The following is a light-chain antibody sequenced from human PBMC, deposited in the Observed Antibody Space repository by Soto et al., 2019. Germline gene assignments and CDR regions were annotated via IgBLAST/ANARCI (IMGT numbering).Light chain of an antibody. CDR1: QSVNSW. CDR3: QQYNSFSWT. V-gene: IGKV1-5*03. J-gene: IGKJ1*01. Sequence: DIQMPQSPYTLSAHVGDIVNISCRASQSVNSWLAWYQQKPGKAPKLLIYKASTLESGVPSRFGGSGSGTEFTLTITSLQPEDFATYYCQQYNSFSWTFGQGTKV. CDR2: KAS.